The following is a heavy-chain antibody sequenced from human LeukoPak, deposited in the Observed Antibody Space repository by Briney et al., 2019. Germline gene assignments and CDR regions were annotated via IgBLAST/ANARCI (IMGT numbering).Heavy chain of an antibody. Sequence: SQTLSLTCAVSGGSISSGGYSWSWIRQPPGKGLEWIGYIYHSGSTYYNPSLKSRVTISVDRSKNQFSPKLSSVTAADTAVYYCARAAVTMGNDAFDIWGQGTMVTVSS. J-gene: IGHJ3*02. CDR3: ARAAVTMGNDAFDI. CDR1: GGSISSGGYS. D-gene: IGHD4-17*01. CDR2: IYHSGST. V-gene: IGHV4-30-2*01.